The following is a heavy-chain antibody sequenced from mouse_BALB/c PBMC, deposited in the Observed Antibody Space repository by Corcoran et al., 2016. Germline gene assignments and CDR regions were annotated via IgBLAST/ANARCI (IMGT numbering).Heavy chain of an antibody. J-gene: IGHJ2*01. D-gene: IGHD2-14*01. CDR2: INTYTGEP. CDR1: GYTFTNYG. V-gene: IGHV9-1*02. CDR3: ARDRLYYFDY. Sequence: QIQLVQSGPELKKPGETVKISCKASGYTFTNYGMNWVKQAPGKGLKWMGWINTYTGEPTYADDFKGRFAFSLETSASTAYLQINNLKNEDMATYFCARDRLYYFDYWGQGTTLTVSS.